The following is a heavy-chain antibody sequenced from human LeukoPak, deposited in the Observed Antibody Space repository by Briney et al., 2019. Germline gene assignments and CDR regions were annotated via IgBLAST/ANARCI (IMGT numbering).Heavy chain of an antibody. CDR1: GFTFSSYA. J-gene: IGHJ4*02. CDR3: AKESLGYCNSTSCYL. V-gene: IGHV3-30-3*01. CDR2: ISYDGSNK. Sequence: PGRSLRLSCAASGFTFSSYAMHWVRQAPGKGLEWVAVISYDGSNKYYADSVKGRFTISRDNSKNTLYLQMNSLRAEDTAVYYCAKESLGYCNSTSCYLWGQGTLVTVSS. D-gene: IGHD2-2*01.